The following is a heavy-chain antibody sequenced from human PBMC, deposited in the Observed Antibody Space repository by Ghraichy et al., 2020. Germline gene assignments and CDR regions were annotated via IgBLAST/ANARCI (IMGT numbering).Heavy chain of an antibody. V-gene: IGHV3-30*04. D-gene: IGHD6-13*01. CDR3: ARDRTFQQQLEPEMNFDY. CDR1: GFTFSSYA. Sequence: GGSLRLSCAASGFTFSSYAMHWVRQAPGKGLEWVAVISYDGSNKYYADSVKGRFTISRDNSKNTLYLQMNSLRAEDTAVYYCARDRTFQQQLEPEMNFDYWGQGTLVTVSS. CDR2: ISYDGSNK. J-gene: IGHJ4*02.